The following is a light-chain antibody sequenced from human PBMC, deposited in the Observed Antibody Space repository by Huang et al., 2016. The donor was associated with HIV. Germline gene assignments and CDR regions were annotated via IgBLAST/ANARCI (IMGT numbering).Light chain of an antibody. J-gene: IGKJ1*01. CDR1: QNINSY. CDR3: QQSDNIPPT. CDR2: GAS. V-gene: IGKV1-39*01. Sequence: DIQMTQSPSSLSASVGDRVTITCRASQNINSYLNWYQKKPGKAPKVLIYGASLLQSGVPARFSGSGCGTDVTLTISSLQPDDFATYYCQQSDNIPPTFGQGTRV.